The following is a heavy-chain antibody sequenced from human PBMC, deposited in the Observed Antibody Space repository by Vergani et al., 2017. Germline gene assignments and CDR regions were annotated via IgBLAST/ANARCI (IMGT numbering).Heavy chain of an antibody. CDR3: AREGVPIVVVPAARRYFDL. J-gene: IGHJ2*01. D-gene: IGHD2-2*01. CDR1: GGTFSSYA. V-gene: IGHV1-69*01. Sequence: QVQLVQSGAEVKKPGSSVKVSCKASGGTFSSYAISWVRQAPGQELEWMGGIIPIFGTANYAQKFQGRVTITADESTSTAYMELSSLRSEDTAVYYCAREGVPIVVVPAARRYFDLWGRGTLVTVSS. CDR2: IIPIFGTA.